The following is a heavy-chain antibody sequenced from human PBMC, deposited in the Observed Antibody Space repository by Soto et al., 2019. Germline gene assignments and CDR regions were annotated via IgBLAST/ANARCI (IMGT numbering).Heavy chain of an antibody. Sequence: EVQLVESGGALVQPGGSLRLSCAASGFTFSTYWMHWVRQGPGKGLVWVSRIRGDGTRTNYADSVRGRFTVSRDNAKNTLYLQINSLTAEDTAMYYCARGTLTSSDMVDYWGQGTLVTVSS. CDR3: ARGTLTSSDMVDY. CDR1: GFTFSTYW. J-gene: IGHJ4*02. CDR2: IRGDGTRT. V-gene: IGHV3-74*01. D-gene: IGHD1-7*01.